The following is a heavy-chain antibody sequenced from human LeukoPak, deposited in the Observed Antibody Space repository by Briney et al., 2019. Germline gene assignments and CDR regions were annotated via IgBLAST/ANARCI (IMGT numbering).Heavy chain of an antibody. V-gene: IGHV1-2*02. J-gene: IGHJ4*02. CDR1: GYTFTGYY. CDR3: ARVDDYYGSGSYYLDY. Sequence: GASVKVSCKASGYTFTGYYMHWVRQAPGQGLEWMGWINPNSGGTNYAQKFQGRVTMTRDTSISTAYMELSRLRSDDTAVYYCARVDDYYGSGSYYLDYWGQGTLVTVSS. CDR2: INPNSGGT. D-gene: IGHD3-10*01.